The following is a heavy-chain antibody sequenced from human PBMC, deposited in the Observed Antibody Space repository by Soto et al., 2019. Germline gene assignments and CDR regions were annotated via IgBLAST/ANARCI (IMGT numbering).Heavy chain of an antibody. J-gene: IGHJ4*02. CDR3: ASDYYDSSGDLDY. Sequence: SLSPACTLSIPSITSVCYYFICLLQHPLSGLELIGYIYYSGSNYYNPSLKSRVTISVDTSKNQFSLKVSAVTAGATDVYYCASDYYDSSGDLDYWGQGTLVTVSS. D-gene: IGHD6-25*01. CDR1: IPSITSVCYY. CDR2: IYYSGSN. V-gene: IGHV4-31*03.